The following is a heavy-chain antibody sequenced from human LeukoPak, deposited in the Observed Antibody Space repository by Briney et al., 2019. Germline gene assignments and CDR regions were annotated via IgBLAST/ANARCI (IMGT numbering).Heavy chain of an antibody. D-gene: IGHD1-1*01. V-gene: IGHV3-48*03. CDR1: GFTFSTYA. CDR2: ISPSGTTI. Sequence: PGGSLRLSCAASGFTFSTYAMNWVRQAPGKGLEWVSYISPSGTTIYYAESVKVRFTISRDNAKNSVYLQMNSLRVEDTAVYYCARKTFGTVYFDYWGQGILVTVSS. J-gene: IGHJ4*02. CDR3: ARKTFGTVYFDY.